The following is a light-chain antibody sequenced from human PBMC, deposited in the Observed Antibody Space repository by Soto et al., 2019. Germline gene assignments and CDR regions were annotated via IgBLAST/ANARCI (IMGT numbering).Light chain of an antibody. V-gene: IGKV3-20*01. CDR3: QQYGSSPQVT. CDR2: DAS. J-gene: IGKJ5*01. CDR1: QSVSIH. Sequence: ETVMTQSPGTLSVSLGERATLSCRASQSVSIHLAWYQQKPGQAPRLLIYDASNRATGIPARFSGSGSGTDFTLTISRLEPEDFAVYYCQQYGSSPQVTFGQGTRLEIK.